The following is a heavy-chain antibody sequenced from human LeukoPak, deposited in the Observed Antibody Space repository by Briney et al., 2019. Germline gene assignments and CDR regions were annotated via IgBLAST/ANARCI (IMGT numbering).Heavy chain of an antibody. D-gene: IGHD3-22*01. CDR1: GFTFSSYG. J-gene: IGHJ4*02. Sequence: PGGSLRLSCAASGFTFSSYGMHWVRQAPGKGLEWVAFIRYDGSNKYYADSVKGRFTISRDNSKNTLYLQMNSLRAEDTAVYYCAKDLKFDSSGPLDYWGQGTLVTVSS. CDR3: AKDLKFDSSGPLDY. V-gene: IGHV3-30*02. CDR2: IRYDGSNK.